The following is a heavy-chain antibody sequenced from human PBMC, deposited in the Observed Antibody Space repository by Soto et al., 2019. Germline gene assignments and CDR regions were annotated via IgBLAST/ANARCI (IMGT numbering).Heavy chain of an antibody. D-gene: IGHD3-9*01. CDR3: AKALTYYDILTGYSDPYYGMDV. V-gene: IGHV3-23*01. CDR2: ISGSGART. J-gene: IGHJ6*02. CDR1: GFTFSTYA. Sequence: EVPLLESGGGLVQPGESLRLSCTASGFTFSTYAMNWVRQAPGKGLEWVSGISGSGARTYFADSVKGRFTISRDNSKNTLYLEINSLRAEDTAVYYCAKALTYYDILTGYSDPYYGMDVWGQGTTVTVSS.